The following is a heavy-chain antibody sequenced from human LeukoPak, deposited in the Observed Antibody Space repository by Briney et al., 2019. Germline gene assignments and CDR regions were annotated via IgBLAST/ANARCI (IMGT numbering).Heavy chain of an antibody. CDR2: INPNSGGT. CDR1: GYTFTGYY. J-gene: IGHJ4*02. CDR3: AREPCSSTSCGNENDDDY. D-gene: IGHD2-2*01. Sequence: AASVKVSCKASGYTFTGYYMHWVRQAPGQGLEWMGWINPNSGGTNYAQKFQGRVTMTRDTSISTAYMELSRLRSDDTDVYYCAREPCSSTSCGNENDDDYWGQGTLVTVSS. V-gene: IGHV1-2*02.